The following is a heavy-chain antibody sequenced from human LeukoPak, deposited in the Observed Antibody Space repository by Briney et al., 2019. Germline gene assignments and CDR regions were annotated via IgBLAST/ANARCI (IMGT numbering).Heavy chain of an antibody. CDR2: IRYDGSNK. V-gene: IGHV3-30*02. J-gene: IGHJ4*02. CDR1: GFTFSSYG. Sequence: GGSLRLSCAASGFTFSSYGMHWVRQAPGKGLEWVAFIRYDGSNKYYADSVKGRFTISRDNAKNSLYLQMNSLRAEDTAVYFCVRSNSGGTCVDYWGQGSLVTVSS. D-gene: IGHD2-15*01. CDR3: VRSNSGGTCVDY.